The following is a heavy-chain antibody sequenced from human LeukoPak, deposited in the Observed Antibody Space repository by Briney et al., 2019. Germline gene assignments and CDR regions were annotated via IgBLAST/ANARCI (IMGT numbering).Heavy chain of an antibody. CDR2: IIPIFGTA. Sequence: ASVKVSCKASGGTFSSYAISWVRQAPGQGLEWMGGIIPIFGTANYAQKFQGRVTITADESTSTAYMELSSLRSEDTAVYYCARGSVVAATNWFDPWGQGTLVTVSS. D-gene: IGHD2-15*01. CDR1: GGTFSSYA. CDR3: ARGSVVAATNWFDP. V-gene: IGHV1-69*13. J-gene: IGHJ5*02.